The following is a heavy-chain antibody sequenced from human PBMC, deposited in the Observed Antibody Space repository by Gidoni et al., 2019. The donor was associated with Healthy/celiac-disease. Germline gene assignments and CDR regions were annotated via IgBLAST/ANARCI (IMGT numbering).Heavy chain of an antibody. CDR3: AKDRDTAMVFDY. J-gene: IGHJ4*02. CDR2: ISYDGSNK. D-gene: IGHD5-18*01. CDR1: GFTFSSYG. V-gene: IGHV3-30*18. Sequence: QVQLVESGGGVVQPGRSLRLSCAASGFTFSSYGMNWVRQAAGKGLEWVAVISYDGSNKYYADSVKGRFTISRDNSKNTLYLQMNSLRAEDTAVYYCAKDRDTAMVFDYWGQGTLVTVSS.